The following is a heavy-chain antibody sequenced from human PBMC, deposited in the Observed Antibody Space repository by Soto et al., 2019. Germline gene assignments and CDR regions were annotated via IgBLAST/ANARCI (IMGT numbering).Heavy chain of an antibody. J-gene: IGHJ5*02. D-gene: IGHD6-19*01. CDR2: FYSSGSI. CDR1: GYSITAGGYY. V-gene: IGHV4-31*03. Sequence: SETLSLTCFVSGYSITAGGYYWSWIRHHPGKGLEWIGSFYSSGSIIYNPSLRSRVSISGDTSSNQFSMSLASVTAADTARYYCARMYSSGSGWFHPWGQGTLVTVSS. CDR3: ARMYSSGSGWFHP.